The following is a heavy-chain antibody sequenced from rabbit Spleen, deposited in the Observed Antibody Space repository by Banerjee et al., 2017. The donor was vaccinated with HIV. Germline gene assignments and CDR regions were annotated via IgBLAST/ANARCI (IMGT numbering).Heavy chain of an antibody. J-gene: IGHJ6*01. CDR1: GVSFSSSSY. CDR2: IDAGSSGFT. CDR3: ARDSSSSFSSYGMDL. D-gene: IGHD1-1*01. Sequence: EQLEESGGGLVKPEGSLTLTCKASGVSFSSSSYMCWVRQAPGKGLEWIACIDAGSSGFTYFATWAKDRFTCSKTSSTTVTLQMTRLTAADTATYFCARDSSSSFSSYGMDLWGPGTLVTVS. V-gene: IGHV1S45*01.